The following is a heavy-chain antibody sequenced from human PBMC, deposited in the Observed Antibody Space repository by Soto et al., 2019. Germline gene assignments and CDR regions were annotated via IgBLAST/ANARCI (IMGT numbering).Heavy chain of an antibody. J-gene: IGHJ5*02. CDR1: GGSISSGGYY. CDR2: IYYSGST. CDR3: ARDKIRYNWNYGHPNWFDP. Sequence: QVQLQESGPGLVKPSQTLSLTCTVSGGSISSGGYYWSWIRQHPGKGLEWIGYIYYSGSTYYNPSLKGRVTKSVDTSKNQFSLKLSSVTAADTAVYYCARDKIRYNWNYGHPNWFDPWGQGTLVTVSS. D-gene: IGHD1-7*01. V-gene: IGHV4-31*03.